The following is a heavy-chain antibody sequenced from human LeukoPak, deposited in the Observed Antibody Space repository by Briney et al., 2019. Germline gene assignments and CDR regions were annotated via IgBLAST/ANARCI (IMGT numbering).Heavy chain of an antibody. CDR1: GFTFSSYG. Sequence: GGSLRLSCAASGFTFSSYGMHWVRQAPGKGLEWVAFIRYDGSNKYYADSVKGRFTISRDNSKNTLYLQMNSLRAEDTAVYYCAKDKVELWFGELRSYFDYWGQGTLVTVSS. J-gene: IGHJ4*02. D-gene: IGHD3-10*01. CDR2: IRYDGSNK. CDR3: AKDKVELWFGELRSYFDY. V-gene: IGHV3-30*02.